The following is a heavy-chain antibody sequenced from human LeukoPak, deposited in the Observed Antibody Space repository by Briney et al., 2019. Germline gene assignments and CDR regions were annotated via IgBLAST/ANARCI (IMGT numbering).Heavy chain of an antibody. CDR3: ARLTLVAVAEIRDY. Sequence: GESLKISCKGSGYSFTAHWISWVRQMPGKGLEWMGRIDPTDSYTNYSPSFQGHVTISADKSISTAYLQWSSLKASDPAMYYCARLTLVAVAEIRDYWGQGTLVTVSS. V-gene: IGHV5-10-1*01. CDR2: IDPTDSYT. J-gene: IGHJ4*01. D-gene: IGHD6-19*01. CDR1: GYSFTAHW.